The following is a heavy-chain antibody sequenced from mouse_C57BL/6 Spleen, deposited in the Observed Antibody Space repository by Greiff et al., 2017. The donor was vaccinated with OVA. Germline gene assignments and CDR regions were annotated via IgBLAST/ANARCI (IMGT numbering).Heavy chain of an antibody. J-gene: IGHJ3*01. Sequence: EVQLQQSGAELVRPGASVKLSCTASGFNIKDYYMHWVKQRPEQGLEWIGRIDPEDGDTEYAPKFQGKATMTADTSSNTAYLQLSSLTSEDTAVYYCTTSTMTRRAWFAYWGQGTLVTVSA. V-gene: IGHV14-1*01. CDR2: IDPEDGDT. CDR1: GFNIKDYY. D-gene: IGHD2-4*01. CDR3: TTSTMTRRAWFAY.